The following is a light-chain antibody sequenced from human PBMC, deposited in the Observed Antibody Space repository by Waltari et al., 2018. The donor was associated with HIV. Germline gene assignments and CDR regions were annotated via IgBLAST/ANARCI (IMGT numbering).Light chain of an antibody. CDR3: TSYAGSNNLVI. J-gene: IGLJ2*01. V-gene: IGLV2-8*01. CDR1: SSDVGPSYY. CDR2: EVN. Sequence: QSALTQPPSASGSPGQSVTISCTGTSSDVGPSYYVPCYQQHPEKAPRLIIYEVNKRPSGVPDRFSGSKSGNTASLTVSGLQAEDEADYYCTSYAGSNNLVIFGGGTKVTVL.